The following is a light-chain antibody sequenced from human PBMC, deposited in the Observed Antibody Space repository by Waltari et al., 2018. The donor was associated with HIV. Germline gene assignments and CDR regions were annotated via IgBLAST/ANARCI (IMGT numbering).Light chain of an antibody. Sequence: QSVLTQPPSVSGAPGQRVTISCTGSSSNIGAGFDVHWFQQLPGTAPKLLLYGNTNRPSGVPDRFSVSKSGTSASLAITGLQAEDEADYYCQSYDSSLSGLLFGGGTKLTVL. J-gene: IGLJ2*01. CDR1: SSNIGAGFD. CDR2: GNT. CDR3: QSYDSSLSGLL. V-gene: IGLV1-40*01.